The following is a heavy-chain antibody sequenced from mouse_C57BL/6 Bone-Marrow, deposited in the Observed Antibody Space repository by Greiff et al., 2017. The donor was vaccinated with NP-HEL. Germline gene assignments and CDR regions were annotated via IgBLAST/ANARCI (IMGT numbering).Heavy chain of an antibody. D-gene: IGHD2-1*01. CDR2: IYPGDGDT. CDR3: AREGGGNFYFDY. V-gene: IGHV1-80*01. Sequence: QVQLQQSGAELVKPGASVKISCKASGYAFSSYWMNWVKQRPGKGLEWIGQIYPGDGDTNYNGKFKGKAKLTADKSSSTAYMQLISRTSEDAAVYFCAREGGGNFYFDYWGQGTTLTVSS. CDR1: GYAFSSYW. J-gene: IGHJ2*01.